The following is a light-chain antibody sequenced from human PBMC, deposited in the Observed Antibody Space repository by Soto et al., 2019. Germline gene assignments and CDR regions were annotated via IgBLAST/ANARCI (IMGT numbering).Light chain of an antibody. CDR2: DTS. J-gene: IGKJ1*01. CDR1: QSVSSY. V-gene: IGKV3-11*01. CDR3: VQRSTWPWT. Sequence: EIVLTQSPATLSLSPGERATLSCRASQSVSSYLAWYQHKPSQAPRLLIYDTSNRATGTPARFGGSGSGTDFTLTISSLEPEDFAVYYCVQRSTWPWTVGQGTKVEIK.